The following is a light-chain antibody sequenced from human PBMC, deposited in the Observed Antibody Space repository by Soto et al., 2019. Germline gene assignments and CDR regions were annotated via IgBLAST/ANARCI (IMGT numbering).Light chain of an antibody. V-gene: IGKV2-28*01. CDR2: LGS. CDR1: QSLLHSNGYNY. Sequence: DIVMTQSPLSLAVTPGEPASISCRSSQSLLHSNGYNYFDWYLQKPGQSPQLLIYLGSNRAPGVPDRFNGSGSGTDFTLKISRVEAEDVGVYYCMQAVQTPLTFGGGTKVEIK. J-gene: IGKJ4*01. CDR3: MQAVQTPLT.